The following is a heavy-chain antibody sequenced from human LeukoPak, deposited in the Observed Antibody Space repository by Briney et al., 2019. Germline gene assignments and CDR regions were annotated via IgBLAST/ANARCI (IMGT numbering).Heavy chain of an antibody. V-gene: IGHV3-7*01. CDR2: IKQDGSEK. CDR3: ARGRTGGGTNPDY. D-gene: IGHD2-8*01. CDR1: GFTLSSYW. J-gene: IGHJ4*02. Sequence: GGSLRLSCAASGFTLSSYWMNWVRQAQGKGLEWVANIKQDGSEKYYVDSVEGRFTISRDNAKNSLNLQMNSLRADDTAVYYCARGRTGGGTNPDYWGQGTLVTVSS.